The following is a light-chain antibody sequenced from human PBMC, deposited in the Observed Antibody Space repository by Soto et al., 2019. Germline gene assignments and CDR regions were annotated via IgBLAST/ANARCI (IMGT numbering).Light chain of an antibody. CDR1: SIDVTGYNY. J-gene: IGLJ1*01. V-gene: IGLV2-11*01. CDR3: SSYTGGSSTYV. CDR2: DVN. Sequence: ALTQPRSVSGSPGQSVTISCTGTSIDVTGYNYVSWYQHHPDKAPKLIIYDVNQRPSGVPDRFSGSRSGNTASLTISGLQAEDEADYYCSSYTGGSSTYVFGTGTKVTVL.